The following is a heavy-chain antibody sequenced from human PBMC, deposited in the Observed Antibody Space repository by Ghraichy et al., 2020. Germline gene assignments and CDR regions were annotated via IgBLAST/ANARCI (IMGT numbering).Heavy chain of an antibody. CDR2: INSDGSST. J-gene: IGHJ4*02. V-gene: IGHV3-74*01. D-gene: IGHD5-18*01. Sequence: SCAASGFTFSSYWMHWVRQAPGKGLVWVSRINSDGSSTSYADSVKGRFTISRDNAKNTLYLQMNSLRAEDTAVYYCAREGAEYSYGFDYWGQGTLVTVSS. CDR1: GFTFSSYW. CDR3: AREGAEYSYGFDY.